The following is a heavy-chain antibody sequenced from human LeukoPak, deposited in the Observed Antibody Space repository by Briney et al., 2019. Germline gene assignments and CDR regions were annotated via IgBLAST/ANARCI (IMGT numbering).Heavy chain of an antibody. CDR3: ARAAVYEYYFDY. D-gene: IGHD3-16*01. V-gene: IGHV1-69*04. CDR1: GGTFSSCA. J-gene: IGHJ4*02. CDR2: IVPILGIA. Sequence: GASVKVSCKASGGTFSSCAISWVRQAPGQGLEWMGRIVPILGIANYAQKFQGRVAITADKSTSTAYMELSSLRSEDTAVYYCARAAVYEYYFDYWGQGTLVTVSS.